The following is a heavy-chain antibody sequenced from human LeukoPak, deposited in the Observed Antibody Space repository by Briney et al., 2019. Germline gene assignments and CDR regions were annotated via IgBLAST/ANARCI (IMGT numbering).Heavy chain of an antibody. CDR1: VYTFTSYD. J-gene: IGHJ6*02. CDR3: ARVPSIRLVTPGRYYGMDV. V-gene: IGHV1-8*01. Sequence: VASAKVSCKASVYTFTSYDISWVRPATGQGLGWMGWMNPNSGNTGYAQKFQGRVTMTRNTSISTAYMELSSLRSEDTAVYYCARVPSIRLVTPGRYYGMDVWGQGTTVTVSS. CDR2: MNPNSGNT. D-gene: IGHD2-21*02.